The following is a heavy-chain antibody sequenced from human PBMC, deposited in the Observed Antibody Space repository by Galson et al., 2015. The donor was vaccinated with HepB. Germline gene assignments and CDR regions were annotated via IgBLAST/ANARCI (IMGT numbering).Heavy chain of an antibody. Sequence: SLRLSCAASGFTFSSYAMSWVRQAPGKGLEWVGRIRSKANSYATAYAASVKGRFTISRDDSKNTAYLQMNSLKTEDTAVYYCTSSHYDSSGYLDYWGQGTLVTVSS. CDR3: TSSHYDSSGYLDY. CDR1: GFTFSSYA. D-gene: IGHD3-22*01. CDR2: IRSKANSYAT. V-gene: IGHV3-73*01. J-gene: IGHJ4*02.